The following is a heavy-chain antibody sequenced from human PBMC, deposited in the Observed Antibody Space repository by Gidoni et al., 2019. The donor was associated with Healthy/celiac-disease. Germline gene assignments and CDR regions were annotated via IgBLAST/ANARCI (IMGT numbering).Heavy chain of an antibody. D-gene: IGHD5-18*01. Sequence: QLQLQESGPGLVKPSETLSLTCTVSGGSISSSSYYWGWIRQPPGKGLEWIGSIYYSGSTYYNPSLKSRVTISVDTSKNQFSLKLSSVTAADTAVYYCARTIQEARFDYWGQGTLVTVSS. V-gene: IGHV4-39*01. CDR3: ARTIQEARFDY. CDR2: IYYSGST. J-gene: IGHJ4*02. CDR1: GGSISSSSYY.